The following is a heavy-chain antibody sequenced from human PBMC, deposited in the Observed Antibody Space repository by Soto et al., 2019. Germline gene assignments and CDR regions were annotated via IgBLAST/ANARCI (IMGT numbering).Heavy chain of an antibody. V-gene: IGHV5-10-1*01. CDR3: ARKGYYYDSSGYYPFSSYYYYYGMDV. D-gene: IGHD3-22*01. CDR1: VYSFTSYW. J-gene: IGHJ6*02. CDR2: IDPSDSYT. Sequence: GESLKIACKGSVYSFTSYWISWVRQMPGKGLEWMGRIDPSDSYTNYSPSFQGHVTISADKSISTAYLQWSSLKASDTAMYYCARKGYYYDSSGYYPFSSYYYYYGMDVWGQGTTVTVSS.